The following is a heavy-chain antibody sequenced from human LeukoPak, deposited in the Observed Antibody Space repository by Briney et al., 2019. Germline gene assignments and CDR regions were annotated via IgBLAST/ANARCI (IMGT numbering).Heavy chain of an antibody. J-gene: IGHJ4*02. CDR3: ARWYGCSSPQGFDY. V-gene: IGHV4-31*03. Sequence: SETLSLTCTVSGGSISSGGYYWSWIRQHPGKGLEWIGYIYYSGSTYYNPSLKSRVTISVDTSKNQFSLKLSSVTAADTAVYYCARWYGCSSPQGFDYWGQGTLVTVSS. CDR2: IYYSGST. CDR1: GGSISSGGYY. D-gene: IGHD6-13*01.